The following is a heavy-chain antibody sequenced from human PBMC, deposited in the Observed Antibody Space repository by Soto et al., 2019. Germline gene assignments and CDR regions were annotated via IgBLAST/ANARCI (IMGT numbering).Heavy chain of an antibody. Sequence: EVQLVESGGGLVQPGGSLRLSCAASGFTFSSYSMNWVRQAPGKGLEWVSYISSSSSTIYYADSVKGRFTISRDNAKNSLYLQMNILRDEDTAVYYCAREGYERSLNWFDPWGQGTLVTVSS. CDR2: ISSSSSTI. D-gene: IGHD5-12*01. CDR1: GFTFSSYS. J-gene: IGHJ5*02. V-gene: IGHV3-48*02. CDR3: AREGYERSLNWFDP.